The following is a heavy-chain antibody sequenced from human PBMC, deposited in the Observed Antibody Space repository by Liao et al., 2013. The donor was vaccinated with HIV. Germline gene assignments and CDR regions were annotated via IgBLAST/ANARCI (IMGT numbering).Heavy chain of an antibody. D-gene: IGHD6-19*01. Sequence: QVQLQQWGAGLLKPSETLSLTCAVYGGSFSGYYWSWIRQPPGKGLEWIGEINHSGSTNYNPSLKSRVTISVDTSKNQFSLTLSSVTAADTAVYYCASGYDNGWSAYGYWGQGTLVTVSS. CDR1: GGSFSGYY. CDR2: INHSGST. V-gene: IGHV4-34*01. J-gene: IGHJ4*02. CDR3: ASGYDNGWSAYGY.